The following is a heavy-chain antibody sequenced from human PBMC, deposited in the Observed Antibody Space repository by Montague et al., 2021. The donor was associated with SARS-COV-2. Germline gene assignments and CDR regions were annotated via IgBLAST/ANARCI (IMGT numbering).Heavy chain of an antibody. CDR1: GFTFSSYS. V-gene: IGHV3-21*01. D-gene: IGHD5-12*01. J-gene: IGHJ4*02. CDR2: ISSSSSYI. Sequence: SLRLSYAASGFTFSSYSMNWVRQAPGKGLEWVSSISSSSSYIYYADSVKGRLTISRDNAKNSLYLQMNSLRAEDTAVYYCARGPYSGYDLGELDYWGQGTLVTVSS. CDR3: ARGPYSGYDLGELDY.